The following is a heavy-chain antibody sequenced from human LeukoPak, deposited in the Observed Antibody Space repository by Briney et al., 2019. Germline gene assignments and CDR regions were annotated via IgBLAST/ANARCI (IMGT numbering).Heavy chain of an antibody. Sequence: SVKVSCKASGYTFTSYYIHWVRQAPGQGLEWMGGIIPIFGTANYAQKFQGRVTITTDESTSTAYMELRSLRSDDTAVYYCAYSISSPADYYYYMDVWGKGTKVTVSS. V-gene: IGHV1-69*05. J-gene: IGHJ6*03. CDR2: IIPIFGTA. CDR1: GYTFTSYY. CDR3: AYSISSPADYYYYMDV. D-gene: IGHD6-6*01.